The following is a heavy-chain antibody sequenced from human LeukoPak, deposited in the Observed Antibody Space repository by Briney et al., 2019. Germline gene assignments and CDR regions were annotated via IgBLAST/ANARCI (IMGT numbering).Heavy chain of an antibody. J-gene: IGHJ4*02. D-gene: IGHD2-2*01. CDR2: ICPLIGYN. CDR3: ARVFGLIERGYCSRTSCSTAY. Sequence: ASVKVSCKTSGYYFDTYVIGWVRQAPGEGLEWVGWICPLIGYNNKEQKFQGRPTLTPDKSTNPVYMELRSLISTETAFYFCARVFGLIERGYCSRTSCSTAYWGQGTLVTVSS. V-gene: IGHV1-18*01. CDR1: GYYFDTYV.